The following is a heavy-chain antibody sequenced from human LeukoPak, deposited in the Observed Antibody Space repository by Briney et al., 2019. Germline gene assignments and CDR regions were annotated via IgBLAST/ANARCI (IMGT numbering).Heavy chain of an antibody. V-gene: IGHV4-34*01. D-gene: IGHD3-22*01. J-gene: IGHJ4*02. CDR3: ARGVLYYYDSSGYLD. Sequence: SETLSLTCAVYGGSFSGYYWSWLRQPPGKGLEWIGEINHSGSTNYNPSLKSRVTISVDTSKNQFSLKLSSVTAADTAVYYCARGVLYYYDSSGYLDWGQRTLVTVSS. CDR2: INHSGST. CDR1: GGSFSGYY.